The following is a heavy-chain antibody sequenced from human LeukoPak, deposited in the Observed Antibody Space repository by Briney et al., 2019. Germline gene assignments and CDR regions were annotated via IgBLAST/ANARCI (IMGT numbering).Heavy chain of an antibody. J-gene: IGHJ4*02. CDR1: GGSISNYY. Sequence: NTSETLSLTCTVSGGSISNYYWNWLRQPPGKGLEWIGYIYYSGSTNYNPSLKSRVTMSLDTSKNQFSLRLTSVTAADTAVYYCARGFDSKSTYFDYWGQGTLVTVPS. CDR3: ARGFDSKSTYFDY. V-gene: IGHV4-59*01. D-gene: IGHD5-12*01. CDR2: IYYSGST.